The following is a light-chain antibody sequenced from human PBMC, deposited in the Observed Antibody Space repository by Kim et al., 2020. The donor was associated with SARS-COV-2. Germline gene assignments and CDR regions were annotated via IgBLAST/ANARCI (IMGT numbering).Light chain of an antibody. V-gene: IGLV2-8*01. CDR2: EVT. CDR3: NSYAANNNWV. Sequence: GPSATLSCTGTSSDVGRYNHVSWYQQHPGKAPTLMIYEVTKRPSGVPDRFSGSKSGNTASLTVSGLQAEDEADYYCNSYAANNNWVFGGGTKLTVL. CDR1: SSDVGRYNH. J-gene: IGLJ3*02.